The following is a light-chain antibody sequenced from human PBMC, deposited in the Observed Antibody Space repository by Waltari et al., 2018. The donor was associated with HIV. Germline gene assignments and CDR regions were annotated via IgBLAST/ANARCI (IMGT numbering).Light chain of an antibody. CDR1: NIGSKS. CDR3: QVWDTSNFVVF. V-gene: IGLV3-21*04. Sequence: SYVLTQPPSVSVAPGKAASITCGGNNIGSKSVHWYQQKPGQTPVLVIYYYSDRPSGIPERFSGSNSGNTATLTISRVEDGDEADYYCQVWDTSNFVVFFGGGTKLTVL. J-gene: IGLJ2*01. CDR2: YYS.